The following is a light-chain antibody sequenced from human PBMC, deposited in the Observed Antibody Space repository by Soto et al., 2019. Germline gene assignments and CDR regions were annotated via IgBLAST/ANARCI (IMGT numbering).Light chain of an antibody. CDR1: SSDVGGYNY. CDR2: EVS. CDR3: SSYAGRNTYV. Sequence: QAVVTQPPSASGSPGQSVTISCTGTSSDVGGYNYVSWYQLHPGKAPKLMIYEVSKRPSGVPDRFSASKSGNTASLTVSGLQAEDEADYHCSSYAGRNTYVFGTGTKLTVL. V-gene: IGLV2-8*01. J-gene: IGLJ1*01.